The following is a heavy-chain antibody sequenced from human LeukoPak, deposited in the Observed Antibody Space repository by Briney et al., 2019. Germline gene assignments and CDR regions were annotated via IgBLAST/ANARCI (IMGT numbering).Heavy chain of an antibody. Sequence: TSETLSLTCAVYGGSFSGYYWSWIRQPPGKGLEWIGYIYYSGSTNYNPSLKSRGTISVDTSKNQFSLKLSSVTAADTAVYYCARASGALEFDYWGQGTLVTVSS. J-gene: IGHJ4*02. CDR2: IYYSGST. D-gene: IGHD3-10*01. CDR3: ARASGALEFDY. CDR1: GGSFSGYY. V-gene: IGHV4-59*01.